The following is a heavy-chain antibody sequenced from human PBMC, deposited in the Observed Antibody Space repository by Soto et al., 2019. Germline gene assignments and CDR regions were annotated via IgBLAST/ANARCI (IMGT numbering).Heavy chain of an antibody. V-gene: IGHV3-21*01. J-gene: IGHJ4*02. Sequence: EVQLVESGGGLVKPGGSLRLSCAASGFTFSSYSMNWVRQAPGKGLEWVSSISSSSSYIYYADSVKGRFTISRDNAKNSLYLQMNSRRAEDTAVYYCARHLAAVPREFDYWGQGTLVTVSS. D-gene: IGHD1-26*01. CDR2: ISSSSSYI. CDR3: ARHLAAVPREFDY. CDR1: GFTFSSYS.